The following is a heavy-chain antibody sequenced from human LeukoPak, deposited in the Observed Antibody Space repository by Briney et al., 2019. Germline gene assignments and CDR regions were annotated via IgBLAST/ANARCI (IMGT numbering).Heavy chain of an antibody. Sequence: SETLSLTCTVSGGSISNYYWNWIRQPPGKGLEWIGYIYYTGSTNYNPSLKSRVTMSVDTSKSQFSLNLRSVTPEDTAVYYCARNLIPEQLVLNFWGQGTLVTVSS. D-gene: IGHD6-13*01. J-gene: IGHJ4*02. CDR3: ARNLIPEQLVLNF. CDR2: IYYTGST. CDR1: GGSISNYY. V-gene: IGHV4-59*01.